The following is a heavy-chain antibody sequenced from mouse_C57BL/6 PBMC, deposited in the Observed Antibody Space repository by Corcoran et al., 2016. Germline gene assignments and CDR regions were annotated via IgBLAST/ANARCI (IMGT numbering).Heavy chain of an antibody. J-gene: IGHJ3*01. CDR2: INTYSGVP. D-gene: IGHD2-2*01. V-gene: IGHV9-3*01. Sequence: QTQLVQSGPELKKPGETVKISCKASGYTFTTYGMSWVKQAPGKGLKWMGWINTYSGVPTYADDFKGRFAFSLETSASTAYLQINNLKNEDTATYFCARFGYEAWFAYWGQGTLVTVSA. CDR1: GYTFTTYG. CDR3: ARFGYEAWFAY.